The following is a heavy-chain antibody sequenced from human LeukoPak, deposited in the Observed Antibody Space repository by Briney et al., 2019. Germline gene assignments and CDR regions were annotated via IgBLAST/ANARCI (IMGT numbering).Heavy chain of an antibody. Sequence: PGGSLRLSCAASGFTFSSYVMSWVRQAPGKGLEWVSTIGLSGSSTYYAGSVKGRFTISRDNSKNTLYLRMNSLRAEDTAIYYCAKEFVPGNFHYWGQGTLVTVSS. J-gene: IGHJ4*02. V-gene: IGHV3-23*01. CDR2: IGLSGSST. D-gene: IGHD2-21*01. CDR3: AKEFVPGNFHY. CDR1: GFTFSSYV.